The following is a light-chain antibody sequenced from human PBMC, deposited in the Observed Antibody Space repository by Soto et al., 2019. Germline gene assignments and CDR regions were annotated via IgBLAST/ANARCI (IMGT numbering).Light chain of an antibody. V-gene: IGKV1-5*03. CDR3: QQYNSYSRT. CDR2: KAS. CDR1: QSISSW. Sequence: IQMTESPSTLSASVGHRVTIICRASQSISSWLAWYQRIPGKAPKLLIYKASSLESGVPSRFSGSGYGKEFTLTISRLQPDDCATYDCQQYNSYSRTFGPGTKVDIK. J-gene: IGKJ1*01.